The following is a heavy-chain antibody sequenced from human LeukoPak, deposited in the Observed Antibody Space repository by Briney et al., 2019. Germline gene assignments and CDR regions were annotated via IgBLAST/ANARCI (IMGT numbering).Heavy chain of an antibody. CDR3: ASLIWDYGDYA. CDR2: IHHTGST. Sequence: PSETLSLTCTVSGASINSADYYWSWIRQSPGKGLEWIGYIHHTGSTYYNPSLKSRVTISVDRSKNQFSLKLSSVTAADTAVYYCASLIWDYGDYAWSQGTLVTVSS. CDR1: GASINSADYY. D-gene: IGHD4-17*01. J-gene: IGHJ4*02. V-gene: IGHV4-30-2*06.